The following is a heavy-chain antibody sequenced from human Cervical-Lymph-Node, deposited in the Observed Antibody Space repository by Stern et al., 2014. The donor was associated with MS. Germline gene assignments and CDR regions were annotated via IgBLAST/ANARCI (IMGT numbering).Heavy chain of an antibody. D-gene: IGHD1-26*01. J-gene: IGHJ2*01. CDR3: ARDSVGATADNWYFDL. CDR1: GYTFTGYY. V-gene: IGHV1-2*04. Sequence: QVQLVESGAEVKKPGASVKVSCKASGYTFTGYYMHWVRQAPGQGLEWMGWINPNSGGTNYAQKFQGWVTMTRDTSISTAYMELSRLRSDDTAVYYCARDSVGATADNWYFDLWGSGTLVTVSS. CDR2: INPNSGGT.